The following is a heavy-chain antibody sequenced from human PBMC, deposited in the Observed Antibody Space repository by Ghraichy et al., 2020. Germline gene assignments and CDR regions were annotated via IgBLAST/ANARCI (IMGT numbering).Heavy chain of an antibody. CDR2: ISSSGDTT. CDR3: VKQLRLGELSD. J-gene: IGHJ4*02. D-gene: IGHD3-16*01. Sequence: GESLNISCSASGFTFSSCSMHWVRQAPGKGLEYVSAISSSGDTTYYADCVKGRFTISRDNSKNTLYLQMSSLRVEDTAMYYCVKQLRLGELSDWGQGTLVTVSS. CDR1: GFTFSSCS. V-gene: IGHV3-64D*06.